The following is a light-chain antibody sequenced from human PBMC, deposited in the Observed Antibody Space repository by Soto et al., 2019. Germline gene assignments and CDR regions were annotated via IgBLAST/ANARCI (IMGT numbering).Light chain of an antibody. CDR3: SSYAGSNNVA. Sequence: QSVLTQPPSASGSPGQSVTISCTGTSSDVGGYNYVSWYQQHPGKAPKLMIFDVSKRPSGVPDRFSGSKSGNTASLTVSGLQAEDEADYYCSSYAGSNNVAFGGGTQLTVL. CDR2: DVS. CDR1: SSDVGGYNY. J-gene: IGLJ2*01. V-gene: IGLV2-8*01.